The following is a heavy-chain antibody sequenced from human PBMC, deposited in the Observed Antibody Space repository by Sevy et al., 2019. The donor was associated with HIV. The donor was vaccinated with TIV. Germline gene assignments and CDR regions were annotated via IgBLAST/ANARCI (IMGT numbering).Heavy chain of an antibody. D-gene: IGHD3-22*01. CDR3: ASLYDSRGYYPLY. J-gene: IGHJ4*02. CDR2: ISYDGSNK. CDR1: GFTFSSYA. Sequence: GGSLRLSCAASGFTFSSYAMHWVRQAPGKGLEWVAVISYDGSNKYDADSVKGRFTISRYNSKNTLYLQMHSLRAEDTAVYYCASLYDSRGYYPLYWGQGTLVTVSS. V-gene: IGHV3-30*04.